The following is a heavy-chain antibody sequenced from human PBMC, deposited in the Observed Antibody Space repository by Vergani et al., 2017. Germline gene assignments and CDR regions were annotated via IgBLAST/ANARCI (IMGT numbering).Heavy chain of an antibody. J-gene: IGHJ4*02. CDR1: GFTFSSYS. V-gene: IGHV3-48*01. D-gene: IGHD1-14*01. Sequence: EVQLVESGGGLVKPGGSLRLSCAASGFTFSSYSMNWVRQAPGKGLEWVSYISSSSSTIYYADSVKGRFTISRDNAKNSLYLQMNSLRAEDTAVYYCAKEGRSGITPFVADWGQGTLVTVSS. CDR3: AKEGRSGITPFVAD. CDR2: ISSSSSTI.